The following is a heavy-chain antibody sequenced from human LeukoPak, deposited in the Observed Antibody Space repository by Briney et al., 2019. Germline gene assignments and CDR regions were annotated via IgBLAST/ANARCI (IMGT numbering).Heavy chain of an antibody. CDR1: GFTFSSYA. CDR2: TSESGGST. V-gene: IGHV3-23*01. D-gene: IGHD5-24*01. Sequence: GGSLRLSCAASGFTFSSYAMSWVRQAPGKGLEWVSGTSESGGSTHYADSVRGRFTVSRDNSKNTLYLQMNSLGVVDTAVYFSAKLRDDYNSRYLDLWGRGTLVTVSS. CDR3: AKLRDDYNSRYLDL. J-gene: IGHJ2*01.